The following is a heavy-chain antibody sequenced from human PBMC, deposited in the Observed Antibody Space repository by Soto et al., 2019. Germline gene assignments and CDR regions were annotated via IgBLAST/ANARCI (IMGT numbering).Heavy chain of an antibody. CDR2: INAGNGNT. CDR1: GYTFTSYA. V-gene: IGHV1-3*01. Sequence: ASVKVSCKASGYTFTSYAMHWVRQAPGQRLEWMGWINAGNGNTKYSQKFQGRVTITRDTSASTAYMELSSLRSEDTAVYYCARALKGTIFGVVPNYYMDVWGKGTTVTVS. J-gene: IGHJ6*03. CDR3: ARALKGTIFGVVPNYYMDV. D-gene: IGHD3-3*01.